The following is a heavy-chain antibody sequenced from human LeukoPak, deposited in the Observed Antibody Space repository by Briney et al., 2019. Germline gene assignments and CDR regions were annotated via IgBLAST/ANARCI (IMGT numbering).Heavy chain of an antibody. J-gene: IGHJ3*02. Sequence: PSETLSLTCTVSRGSISSYYWSWIRQPPGKGLEWIGRIYTSGSTNYNPSLKSRVTMSVGTSKNQFSLKLSSVTAADTAVYYCAREPLGYCSSTSCYAFDIWGQGTMVTLSS. CDR1: RGSISSYY. D-gene: IGHD2-2*01. V-gene: IGHV4-4*07. CDR2: IYTSGST. CDR3: AREPLGYCSSTSCYAFDI.